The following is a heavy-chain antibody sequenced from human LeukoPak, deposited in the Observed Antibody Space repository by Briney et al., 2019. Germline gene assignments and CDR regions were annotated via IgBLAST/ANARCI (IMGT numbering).Heavy chain of an antibody. CDR3: ARDYYASGNYNYGMDV. CDR2: IYYSGST. D-gene: IGHD3-10*01. Sequence: SETLSLTCTVSGGSISSSSYYWGWIRQPPGKGLEWIGSIYYSGSTYYNPSLKSRVTISVDTSKNQFSLKLSSVTAADTAVYYCARDYYASGNYNYGMDVWGQGTTVTVSS. CDR1: GGSISSSSYY. J-gene: IGHJ6*02. V-gene: IGHV4-39*07.